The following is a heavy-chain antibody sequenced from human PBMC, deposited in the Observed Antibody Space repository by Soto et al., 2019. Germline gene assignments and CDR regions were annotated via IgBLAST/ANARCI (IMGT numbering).Heavy chain of an antibody. V-gene: IGHV4-39*01. CDR2: IYYSGST. CDR1: GGSISSSSYY. J-gene: IGHJ4*02. Sequence: SETLSLTCTVSGGSISSSSYYWGWIRQPPGKGLEWIGSIYYSGSTYYNPSLKSRVTISVDTSKNQFSLKLSSVTAADAAVYYCATLRITIFGVVITVDDWGQGTLVTVSS. CDR3: ATLRITIFGVVITVDD. D-gene: IGHD3-3*01.